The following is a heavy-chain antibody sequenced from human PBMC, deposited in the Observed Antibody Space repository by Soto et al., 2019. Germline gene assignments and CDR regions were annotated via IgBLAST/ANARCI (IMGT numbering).Heavy chain of an antibody. Sequence: SETLSLTCTVSGGSISSYYWSWIRQPPGKGLEWIGYIYYSGSTNYNPSLKSRVTISVDTSKNQFSLKLSSVTAADTAVYYCARGQRLSPFDYWGQGTLVTVSS. CDR1: GGSISSYY. CDR3: ARGQRLSPFDY. J-gene: IGHJ4*02. CDR2: IYYSGST. V-gene: IGHV4-59*01. D-gene: IGHD1-1*01.